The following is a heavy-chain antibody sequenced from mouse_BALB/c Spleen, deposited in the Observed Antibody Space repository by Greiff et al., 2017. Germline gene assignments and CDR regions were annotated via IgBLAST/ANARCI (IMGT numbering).Heavy chain of an antibody. V-gene: IGHV2-9*02. CDR3: ARVPLNSPWFAD. D-gene: IGHD1-3*01. J-gene: IGHJ3*01. CDR2: IWAGGST. Sequence: QVQLKESGPGLVAPSQSLSITCTVSGFSLTRYGVHWVRQPPGKGLEWLGVIWAGGSTNYNSALMSRLSISKDNSKSQVFLKMNSLQTDDTSMYYCARVPLNSPWFADWGQGTLVTVSA. CDR1: GFSLTRYG.